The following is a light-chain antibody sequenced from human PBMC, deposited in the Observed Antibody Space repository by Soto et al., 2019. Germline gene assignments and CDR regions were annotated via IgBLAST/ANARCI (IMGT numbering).Light chain of an antibody. V-gene: IGLV2-8*01. CDR3: SSYAGTHIV. J-gene: IGLJ1*01. CDR1: SSDVGGYNY. Sequence: QSVLTQPPSASGSPGQSVTISCTGTSSDVGGYNYVSWYQQHPGKAPKLMIYDVTKRPSGVPDRFSGSKSGNTASLTVSGLLAGDEADYYCSSYAGTHIVFGTGTKLTVL. CDR2: DVT.